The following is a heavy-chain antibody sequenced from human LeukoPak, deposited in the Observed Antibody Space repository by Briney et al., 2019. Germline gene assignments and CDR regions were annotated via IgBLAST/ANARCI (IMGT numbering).Heavy chain of an antibody. CDR3: ARDSTPLVRYGHFDY. D-gene: IGHD4-17*01. J-gene: IGHJ4*02. V-gene: IGHV1-69*05. Sequence: ASVKVSCKASGGTFSSYAISWVRQAPGQGLEWMGGIIPIFGTAKYAQKFQGRVTIPTDESTSPAYMGLSSLRSEDTAVYYCARDSTPLVRYGHFDYWGQGTLVTVSS. CDR2: IIPIFGTA. CDR1: GGTFSSYA.